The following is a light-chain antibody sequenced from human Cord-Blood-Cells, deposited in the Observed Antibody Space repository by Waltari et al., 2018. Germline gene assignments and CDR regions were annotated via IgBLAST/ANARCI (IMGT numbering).Light chain of an antibody. CDR2: GAS. CDR3: QQYGSSPFT. CDR1: LSGSSSY. Sequence: DIVLTQSPGTLSLSPGESATLSCSASLSGSSSYLAWYQQKPGQAPRLLIYGASSRATGIPERFSGSGSGTDFTLTISRLEPEDFAVYYCQQYGSSPFTFGPGTKVDIK. J-gene: IGKJ3*01. V-gene: IGKV3-20*01.